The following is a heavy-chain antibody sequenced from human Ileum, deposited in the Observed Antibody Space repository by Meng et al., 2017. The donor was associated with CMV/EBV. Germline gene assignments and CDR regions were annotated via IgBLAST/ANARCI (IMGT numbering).Heavy chain of an antibody. CDR1: GGSISSSSYY. D-gene: IGHD3-3*01. V-gene: IGHV4-39*07. CDR3: ARSPILEWLLCWFDP. J-gene: IGHJ5*02. Sequence: SETLSLTCTVSGGSISSSSYYWGWIRQPPGKGLEWIGSIYYSGSTYYNPSLKSRVTISVDTFKNQFSLKLSSVTAADTAVYYCARSPILEWLLCWFDPWGQGTLVTVSS. CDR2: IYYSGST.